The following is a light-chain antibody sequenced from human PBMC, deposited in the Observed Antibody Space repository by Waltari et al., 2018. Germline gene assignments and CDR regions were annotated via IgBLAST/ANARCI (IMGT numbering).Light chain of an antibody. J-gene: IGKJ2*01. CDR3: QQYSSFST. CDR1: QSVGTW. Sequence: DIQMTQSPSTLSASVVDRVTISCRASQSVGTWLAWYQQKPGKAPKLLIYMASSLASGVPSRFSGSGSGTEFTLTISSLQSDDFATYSCQQYSSFSTFGQGTKVDI. V-gene: IGKV1-5*03. CDR2: MAS.